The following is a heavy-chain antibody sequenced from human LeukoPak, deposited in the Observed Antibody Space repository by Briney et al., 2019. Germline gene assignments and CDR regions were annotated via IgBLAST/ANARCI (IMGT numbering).Heavy chain of an antibody. CDR2: IYYSVSN. J-gene: IGHJ5*02. V-gene: IGHV4-59*01. CDR1: GGSITSYY. CDR3: ARGSYGENWFDP. Sequence: ASQSLSPTCTVSGGSITSYYWSWIRQPPRNGREWIGYIYYSVSNTYNPALKTRVTISVDTSKNQFSLKLSSVTAADTAVYYCARGSYGENWFDPWGQGTLVTVSS. D-gene: IGHD4-17*01.